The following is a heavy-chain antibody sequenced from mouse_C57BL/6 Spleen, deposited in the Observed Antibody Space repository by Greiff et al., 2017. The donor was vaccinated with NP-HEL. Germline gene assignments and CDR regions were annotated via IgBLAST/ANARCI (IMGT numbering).Heavy chain of an antibody. CDR2: IWRGGST. Sequence: VKLVESGPGLVQPSQSLSITCTVSGFSLTSYGVHWVRQSPGKGLEWLGVIWRGGSTDYNAAFMSRLSITKDNSKSQVFFKMNSLQADDTAIYYCAKSYGSSSWFAYWGQGTLVTVSA. J-gene: IGHJ3*01. D-gene: IGHD1-1*01. CDR3: AKSYGSSSWFAY. V-gene: IGHV2-5*01. CDR1: GFSLTSYG.